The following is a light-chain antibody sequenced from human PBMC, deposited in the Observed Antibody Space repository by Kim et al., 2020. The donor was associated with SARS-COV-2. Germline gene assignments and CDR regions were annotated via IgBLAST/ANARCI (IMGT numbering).Light chain of an antibody. CDR2: GKN. J-gene: IGLJ2*01. Sequence: ALGQTVMIEWQGDSLRSYYASWYQQKPGRAPVLVIYGKNNRPSGIPDRFSGSSSGNTDALTVTGAQAKDEADYYCNSRDSNGNHLVFGGGTKLTVL. CDR3: NSRDSNGNHLV. V-gene: IGLV3-19*01. CDR1: SLRSYY.